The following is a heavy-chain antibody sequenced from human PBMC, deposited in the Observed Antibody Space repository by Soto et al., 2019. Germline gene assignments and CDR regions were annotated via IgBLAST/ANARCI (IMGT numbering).Heavy chain of an antibody. CDR2: ISPYNGHT. D-gene: IGHD2-15*01. J-gene: IGHJ4*02. V-gene: IGHV1-18*01. CDR3: ARAEPRSSGAHSPFNFDS. CDR1: GFTFTNFG. Sequence: QVQVVQSGAEVKKPGASVKVSCKTSGFTFTNFGITWVRQAPGQGLEWMGWISPYNGHTNYAQNLQGRVTMTTDTSTSTAYMELRSLRSDDTAIFYCARAEPRSSGAHSPFNFDSWGQGTLVTVSS.